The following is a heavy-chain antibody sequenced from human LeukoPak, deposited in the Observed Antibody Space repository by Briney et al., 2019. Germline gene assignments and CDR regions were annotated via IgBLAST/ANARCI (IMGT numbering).Heavy chain of an antibody. D-gene: IGHD3-10*01. CDR1: GGSFSGYY. CDR3: ARTVSWYPMVYYYYGMDV. CDR2: INHSGST. V-gene: IGHV4-34*01. Sequence: PSETLSLTCAVYGGSFSGYYWSWIRQPPGKGLGWIGEINHSGSTNYNPSLKSRVTISVDTSKNQFSLKLSSVTAADTAVYYCARTVSWYPMVYYYYGMDVWGQGTTVTVSS. J-gene: IGHJ6*02.